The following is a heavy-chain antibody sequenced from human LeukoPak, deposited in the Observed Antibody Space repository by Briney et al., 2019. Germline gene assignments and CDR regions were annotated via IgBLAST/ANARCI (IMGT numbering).Heavy chain of an antibody. D-gene: IGHD3-16*02. J-gene: IGHJ6*03. CDR2: IKQDGSEK. V-gene: IGHV3-7*01. CDR1: GFTFSSYW. CDR3: ARESLMITLGGGIVAPDYYYYYYMDV. Sequence: PGGSLRLSCAASGFTFSSYWMSWVRQAPGKGLEWVANIKQDGSEKYYVDSVKGRFTISRDNAKNSLYLQMNSLRAEDTAVYDCARESLMITLGGGIVAPDYYYYYYMDVWGKGTTVTISS.